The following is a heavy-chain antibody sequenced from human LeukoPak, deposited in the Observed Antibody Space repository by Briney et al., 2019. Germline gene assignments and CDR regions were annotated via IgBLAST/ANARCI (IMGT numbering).Heavy chain of an antibody. J-gene: IGHJ4*02. V-gene: IGHV4-59*08. CDR2: IYYTGKI. CDR3: VRRDTGWNYFDY. CDR1: GGSINSHY. Sequence: PETLSLTCAVSGGSINSHYWGWIRQPPGKGLQWIGDIYYTGKINYNPSLKSRVTITLDTSKDHLSLNLTSVLAADTAIYYCVRRDTGWNYFDYWGQGILVTVSS. D-gene: IGHD6-19*01.